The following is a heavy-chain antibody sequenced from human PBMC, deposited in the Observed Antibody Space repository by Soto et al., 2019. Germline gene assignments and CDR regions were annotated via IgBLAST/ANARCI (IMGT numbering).Heavy chain of an antibody. D-gene: IGHD3-22*01. CDR2: IYPGDSDA. CDR3: ARQWDYYERSGHYGDY. CDR1: GYSFASYW. V-gene: IGHV5-51*01. J-gene: IGHJ4*02. Sequence: EVQLVQSGAEVKKPGESLKISCQASGYSFASYWIGWVRQMPGKGLEWMGIIYPGDSDAKYSPSFQGQVTISVDKSISTAYLQWSSLKASDTAMYYCARQWDYYERSGHYGDYWGQGTLVTVSS.